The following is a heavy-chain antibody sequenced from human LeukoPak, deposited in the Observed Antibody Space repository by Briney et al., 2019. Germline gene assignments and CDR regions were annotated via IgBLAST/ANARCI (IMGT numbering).Heavy chain of an antibody. Sequence: GGSLRLSCAASGFTFSSFWMSWVRQAPGKGPEWVASIKQDGSEKYYMDSVKGRFTISRDNAKNSLYLQMDSLRAEDTAVYYCAREYELEGPDYWGQGTLVTVSS. CDR2: IKQDGSEK. CDR1: GFTFSSFW. J-gene: IGHJ4*02. D-gene: IGHD1-7*01. CDR3: AREYELEGPDY. V-gene: IGHV3-7*01.